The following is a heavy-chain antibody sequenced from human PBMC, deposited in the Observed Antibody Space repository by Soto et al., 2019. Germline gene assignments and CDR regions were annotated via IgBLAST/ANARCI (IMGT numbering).Heavy chain of an antibody. CDR2: ISYDGSNK. CDR1: GFTFSNYG. J-gene: IGHJ3*02. CDR3: AKDRGVYYYDSSGPGPDSFDI. Sequence: QVQLEESGGGVVQPGRSLRLSCAASGFTFSNYGMHWVRPAPGKGLEWVAVISYDGSNKYYADSVKGRFTISRDNSKNTLYLEMNSLRVEDTAVYYCAKDRGVYYYDSSGPGPDSFDIWGQGTMVTVSS. D-gene: IGHD3-22*01. V-gene: IGHV3-30*18.